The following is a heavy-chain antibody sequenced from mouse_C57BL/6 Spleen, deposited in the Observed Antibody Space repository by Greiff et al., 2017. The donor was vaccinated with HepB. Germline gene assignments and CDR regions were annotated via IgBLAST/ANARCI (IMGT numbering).Heavy chain of an antibody. CDR1: GFTFSSYA. Sequence: EVKLMESGEGLVKPGGSLKLSCAASGFTFSSYAMSWVRQTPEKRLEWVAYISSGGDYIYYADTVKGRFTISRDNARNTLYLQMSSLKSEDTAMYYCTRGGHYSNYGTWFAYWGQGTLVTVSA. CDR3: TRGGHYSNYGTWFAY. D-gene: IGHD2-5*01. V-gene: IGHV5-9-1*02. CDR2: ISSGGDYI. J-gene: IGHJ3*01.